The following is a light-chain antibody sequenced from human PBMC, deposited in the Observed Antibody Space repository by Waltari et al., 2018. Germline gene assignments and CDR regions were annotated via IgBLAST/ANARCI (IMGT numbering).Light chain of an antibody. V-gene: IGKV1-5*03. Sequence: DIQLTQSPATLSASVGERVTITCRASQSLSNWLAWYQQKPGKAPKLLIYWAYSLQSGVPSRFSGSGSATEYTLTISSLQPDDVATYYCQQYNRYSWTFGQGTKVEIK. J-gene: IGKJ1*01. CDR2: WAY. CDR3: QQYNRYSWT. CDR1: QSLSNW.